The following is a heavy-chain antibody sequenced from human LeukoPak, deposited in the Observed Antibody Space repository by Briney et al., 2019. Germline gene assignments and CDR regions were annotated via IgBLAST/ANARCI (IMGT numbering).Heavy chain of an antibody. Sequence: GGSLRLSCAASGFTFSSYAMTWVRQAPGKGLEWVSSISGSGGSTNNADSVKGRVTISRDNSRNTLYLQMNSLRADDTAVYYCAKPRTTYDYDMDVWGQGTTVTVSS. V-gene: IGHV3-23*01. CDR3: AKPRTTYDYDMDV. CDR1: GFTFSSYA. J-gene: IGHJ6*02. D-gene: IGHD1-7*01. CDR2: ISGSGGST.